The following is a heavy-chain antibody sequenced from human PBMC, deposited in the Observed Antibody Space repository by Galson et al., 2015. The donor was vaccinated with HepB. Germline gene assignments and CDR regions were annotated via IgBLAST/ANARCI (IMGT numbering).Heavy chain of an antibody. Sequence: SLRLSCAASGFTFSSYAMHWVRQAPGKGLEWVAVISYDGSNKYYADSVKGRFTISRDNSKNTLYLQMNSLRAEDTAVYYCARDQHDFWSGSQIDYWGQGTLVTVSS. V-gene: IGHV3-30-3*01. CDR3: ARDQHDFWSGSQIDY. J-gene: IGHJ4*02. CDR2: ISYDGSNK. D-gene: IGHD3-3*01. CDR1: GFTFSSYA.